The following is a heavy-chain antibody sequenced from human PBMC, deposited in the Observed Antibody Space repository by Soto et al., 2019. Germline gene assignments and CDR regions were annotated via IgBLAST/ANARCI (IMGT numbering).Heavy chain of an antibody. CDR3: ARGKYCGGDCGAFDI. V-gene: IGHV4-4*02. Sequence: SATLSLTCAVSGVSISSSNWWSWVRHPPGKGLEWIGEIYHSGSTNYNPSLKSQVTISVDKSKNKFSLKLSSVTAADTAAYYCARGKYCGGDCGAFDIWGQGTMVT. CDR1: GVSISSSNW. J-gene: IGHJ3*02. D-gene: IGHD2-21*02. CDR2: IYHSGST.